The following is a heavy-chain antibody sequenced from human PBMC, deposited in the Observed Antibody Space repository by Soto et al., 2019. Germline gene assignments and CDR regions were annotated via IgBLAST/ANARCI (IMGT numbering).Heavy chain of an antibody. D-gene: IGHD6-13*01. J-gene: IGHJ6*02. CDR1: GGTFSSYA. CDR2: IIPIFGTA. CDR3: ARDPSLYSSRFDGYYYGMDV. V-gene: IGHV1-69*01. Sequence: QVQLVQSGAEVKKPGSSVKVSCKASGGTFSSYAISWVRQAPGQWLEWMGGIIPIFGTANYAQKFQGRVTITADESTSTAYMELSSLRSEDTAVYYCARDPSLYSSRFDGYYYGMDVWGQGTTVTVSS.